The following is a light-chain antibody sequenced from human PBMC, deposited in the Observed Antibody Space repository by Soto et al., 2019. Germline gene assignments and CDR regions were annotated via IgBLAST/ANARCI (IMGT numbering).Light chain of an antibody. CDR1: QSVSSSN. CDR2: DAS. Sequence: EIVLTHSPCSLSLXXGEGATLSCTTSQSVSSSNLAWYQQKPGQAPRLLIYDASNRATGIPARFSGSGSGTDFTLTISSLEPEDFAVYYCQQRSNWPPEWTFGQGTKV. J-gene: IGKJ1*01. V-gene: IGKV3D-20*02. CDR3: QQRSNWPPEWT.